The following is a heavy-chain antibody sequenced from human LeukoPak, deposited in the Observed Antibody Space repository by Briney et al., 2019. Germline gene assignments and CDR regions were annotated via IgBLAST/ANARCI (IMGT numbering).Heavy chain of an antibody. CDR3: ARVNPHYTAMVINAFDI. CDR1: GGSFSGYY. CDR2: INHSGST. Sequence: SETLSLTCAVHGGSFSGYYWSWIRQPPGKGLEWIGEINHSGSTNYNPSLKSRVTISVDTSKNQFSLKLSSVTAADTAVYYCARVNPHYTAMVINAFDIWGQGTMVTVSS. V-gene: IGHV4-34*01. D-gene: IGHD5-18*01. J-gene: IGHJ3*02.